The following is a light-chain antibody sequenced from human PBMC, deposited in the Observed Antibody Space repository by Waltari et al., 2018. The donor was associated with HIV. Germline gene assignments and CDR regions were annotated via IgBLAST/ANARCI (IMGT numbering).Light chain of an antibody. CDR3: AAWNDRLSGYV. CDR2: TTN. J-gene: IGLJ1*01. Sequence: QSVLTQPPSASGTPGQRATISCSGSSSNIGRNYVYWYQQLPGTAPKLLIYTTNQRPSGVPDRFSGSKSGTTASVAISGLRSEDEADYYCAAWNDRLSGYVFGTGTKVTV. CDR1: SSNIGRNY. V-gene: IGLV1-47*01.